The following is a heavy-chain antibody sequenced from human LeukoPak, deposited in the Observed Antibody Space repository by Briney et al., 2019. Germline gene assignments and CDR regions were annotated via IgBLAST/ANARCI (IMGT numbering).Heavy chain of an antibody. Sequence: PGGSLRLSCAASGFTFSSHWMHWVRQAPGKGLVWVSRIKSDGRTTDYADSVKGRFTISRDNAKNTLYLQMNSLRAEDTAVYYCAKVRTYYYGSGSRMDVWGQGTTVTVSS. CDR1: GFTFSSHW. V-gene: IGHV3-74*01. CDR2: IKSDGRTT. J-gene: IGHJ6*02. D-gene: IGHD3-10*01. CDR3: AKVRTYYYGSGSRMDV.